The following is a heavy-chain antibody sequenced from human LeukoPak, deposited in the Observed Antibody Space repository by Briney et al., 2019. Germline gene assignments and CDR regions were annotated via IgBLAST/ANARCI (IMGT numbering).Heavy chain of an antibody. D-gene: IGHD2-2*01. CDR2: IWYDGSNK. CDR3: ARDIEYCSSTSCSGP. V-gene: IGHV3-33*08. J-gene: IGHJ5*02. CDR1: GFIFSDYY. Sequence: GGSLRLSCAASGFIFSDYYMGWVRQAPGKGLEWVAVIWYDGSNKYYADSVKGRFTISRDNAKNSLYLQMNSLRAEDTAVYYCARDIEYCSSTSCSGPWGQGTLVTVSS.